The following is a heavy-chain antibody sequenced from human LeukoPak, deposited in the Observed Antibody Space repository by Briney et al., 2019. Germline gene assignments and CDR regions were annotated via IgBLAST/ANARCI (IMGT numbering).Heavy chain of an antibody. CDR3: AELGTTMIGGV. CDR1: GFTFSSYG. D-gene: IGHD3-10*02. V-gene: IGHV3-48*04. Sequence: GGSLRLSCAASGFTFSSYGMNWVRQAPGKGLEWVSYISSSGSTIYYADSVKGRFTISRDNAKNSLYLQMNSLRAEDTAVYYCAELGTTMIGGVWGKGTTVTISS. CDR2: ISSSGSTI. J-gene: IGHJ6*04.